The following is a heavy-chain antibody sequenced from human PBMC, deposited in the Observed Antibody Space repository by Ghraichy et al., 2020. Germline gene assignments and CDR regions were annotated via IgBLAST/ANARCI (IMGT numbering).Heavy chain of an antibody. Sequence: SETLSLTCSVSGGSISSYYWTWIRQPPGKRLEYIGYVSDGGSTTYNPSLKSRVTISVDTSKNQFSLNLSSVTAADTAVYFCARGRHSAGYKAIDYWGQGTLVTVSS. V-gene: IGHV4-59*01. D-gene: IGHD3-22*01. CDR1: GGSISSYY. CDR2: VSDGGST. CDR3: ARGRHSAGYKAIDY. J-gene: IGHJ4*02.